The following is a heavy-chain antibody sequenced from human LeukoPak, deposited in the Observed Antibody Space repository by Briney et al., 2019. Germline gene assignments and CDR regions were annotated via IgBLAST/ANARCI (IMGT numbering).Heavy chain of an antibody. CDR1: GFTLSRSW. CDR2: IKEDGSDK. J-gene: IGHJ4*02. Sequence: PGGSLRLSCAASGFTLSRSWMTWVRQAPGKGLKWVANIKEDGSDKYYVDSVKGRFTISRDNAKNLVFLQMNSLRAEDTAVYYCARGSGNYDYWGQGTLVTVSS. CDR3: ARGSGNYDY. D-gene: IGHD2-15*01. V-gene: IGHV3-7*01.